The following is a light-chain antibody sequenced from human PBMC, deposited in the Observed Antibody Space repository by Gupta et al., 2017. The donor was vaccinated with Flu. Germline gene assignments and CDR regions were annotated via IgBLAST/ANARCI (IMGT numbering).Light chain of an antibody. V-gene: IGLV4-69*01. CDR3: QTWGTGFWV. CDR2: LNSDGSH. J-gene: IGLJ3*02. CDR1: SGHSSYA. Sequence: KLTFTPGSGHSSYAIALHQQQPEKGPRYLMQLNSDGSHSKGDGIPDRFSGSSSGAERYLTIASLQSDDDAYYYSQTWGTGFWVFGGGTKLTVL.